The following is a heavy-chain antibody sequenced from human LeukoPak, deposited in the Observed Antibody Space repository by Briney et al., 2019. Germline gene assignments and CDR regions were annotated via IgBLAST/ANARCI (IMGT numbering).Heavy chain of an antibody. J-gene: IGHJ5*02. D-gene: IGHD3-22*01. CDR2: MYYSGST. Sequence: PSETLSLTCTVSGGSISSGDSYWSCIRQPPGKGLEWIAYMYYSGSTYYNPSLKSRVTMSADTSKNQLSLKLSSVTAADTAVYYCARPYYYDSRIDPWGQGILVTVSS. CDR3: ARPYYYDSRIDP. V-gene: IGHV4-30-4*01. CDR1: GGSISSGDSY.